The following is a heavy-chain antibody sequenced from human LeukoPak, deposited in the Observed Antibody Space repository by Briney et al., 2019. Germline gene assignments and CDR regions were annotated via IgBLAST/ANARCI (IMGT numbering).Heavy chain of an antibody. D-gene: IGHD1-26*01. CDR2: ISYDGSNK. Sequence: GGSLRLSCAASGFTFSTYAIHWVRQAPGKGLEWVSVISYDGSNKYYADSVKGRFTISRDNSKSTLYLQMNSLRPEDTAVYYCARDQSSDIRVIVGDPDDAFDIWGQGTMVTVSS. CDR1: GFTFSTYA. CDR3: ARDQSSDIRVIVGDPDDAFDI. J-gene: IGHJ3*02. V-gene: IGHV3-30*03.